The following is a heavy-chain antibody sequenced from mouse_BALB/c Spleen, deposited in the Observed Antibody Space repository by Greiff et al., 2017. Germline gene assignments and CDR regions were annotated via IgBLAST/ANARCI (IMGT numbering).Heavy chain of an antibody. CDR3: ARLTTARRDYAMDY. CDR1: GFSLSTSGMG. D-gene: IGHD1-2*01. J-gene: IGHJ4*01. CDR2: IYWDDDK. Sequence: QVTLKESGPGILQPSQTLSLTCSFSGFSLSTSGMGVSWIRQPSGKGLEWLAHIYWDDDKRYNPSLKSRLTISKDTSRNQVFLKITSVDTADTATYYCARLTTARRDYAMDYWGQGTSVTVSS. V-gene: IGHV8-12*01.